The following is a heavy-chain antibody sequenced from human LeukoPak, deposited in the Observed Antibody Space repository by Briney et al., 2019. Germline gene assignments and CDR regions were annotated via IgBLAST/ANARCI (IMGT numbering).Heavy chain of an antibody. Sequence: GGSLRLSCAASGFTFSNYGMHWVRQAPGKGLEWVAVIWYDGSNKYYADSAKGRFTISRDNSKNTLFLQMDSLRAEDTAVYYCARDWQHMATVIYYFDYWGQGTLVTVSS. V-gene: IGHV3-33*02. CDR3: ARDWQHMATVIYYFDY. CDR1: GFTFSNYG. J-gene: IGHJ4*02. D-gene: IGHD4-17*01. CDR2: IWYDGSNK.